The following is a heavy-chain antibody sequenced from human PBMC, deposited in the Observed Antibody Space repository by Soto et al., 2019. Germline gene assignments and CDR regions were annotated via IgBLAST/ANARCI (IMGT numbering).Heavy chain of an antibody. Sequence: DVQLLQSGGGLVQPGGSLTLSCAASRFIFSDYAMNWVRQAPGKGLEWVSSIGGSNTDRYYADSVKGRFIMCRDNSKNPMYLQMNSLRDDDTAVYYCAKDAVSYNGKWDWFDSWGQGTLVTVSS. CDR1: RFIFSDYA. J-gene: IGHJ5*01. D-gene: IGHD1-26*01. V-gene: IGHV3-23*01. CDR2: IGGSNTDR. CDR3: AKDAVSYNGKWDWFDS.